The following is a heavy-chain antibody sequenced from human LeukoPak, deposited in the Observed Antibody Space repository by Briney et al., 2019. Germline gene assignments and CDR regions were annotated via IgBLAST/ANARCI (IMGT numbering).Heavy chain of an antibody. J-gene: IGHJ6*02. V-gene: IGHV6-1*01. CDR3: ARGLKNYYYYGMDV. CDR1: GDSVSGNSTA. CDR2: TYYRSKWYN. Sequence: SQTLSLTCAISGDSVSGNSTAWNWSRQSPSRGLEWLGRTYYRSKWYNEYAVSVKSRITINPDTSKNQFSLQLNSVTPEDTAVYYCARGLKNYYYYGMDVWGQETTVTVSS.